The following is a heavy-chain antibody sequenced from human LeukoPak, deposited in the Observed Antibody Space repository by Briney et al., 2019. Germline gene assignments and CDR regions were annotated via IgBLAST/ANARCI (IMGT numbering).Heavy chain of an antibody. CDR1: GFTLSSYA. CDR3: AGWPSSSWYKVAAFGI. J-gene: IGHJ3*02. CDR2: ISYAGTNK. Sequence: GGSLRLSPAASGFTLSSYAMHWVPQAPGKGLEWVAVISYAGTNKYYADSVKGRFTISRDNSKNTLYLQMNSLRAEDTAVYYCAGWPSSSWYKVAAFGIWGQGTMVTVSS. V-gene: IGHV3-30*14. D-gene: IGHD6-13*01.